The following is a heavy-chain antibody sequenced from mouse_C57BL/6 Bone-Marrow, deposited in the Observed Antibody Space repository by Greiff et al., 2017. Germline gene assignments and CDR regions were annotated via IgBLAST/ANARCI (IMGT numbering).Heavy chain of an antibody. CDR1: GYTFTSYW. D-gene: IGHD1-1*01. Sequence: VQLQQPGAELVRPGSSVKLSCKASGYTFTSYWMHWVKQRPIQGLEWIGKIDPSDSETHYNQKFKDKATLTVDKSSSTAYMQLSSLTSEDSAVYYCARAMDYGSSFVLGYWGQGTTLTVAS. J-gene: IGHJ2*01. CDR2: IDPSDSET. V-gene: IGHV1-52*01. CDR3: ARAMDYGSSFVLGY.